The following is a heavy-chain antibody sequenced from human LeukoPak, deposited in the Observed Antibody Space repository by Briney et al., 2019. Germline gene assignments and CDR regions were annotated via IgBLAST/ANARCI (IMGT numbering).Heavy chain of an antibody. CDR2: ISAGGGTTT. D-gene: IGHD5-18*01. CDR1: GFTFGTYA. Sequence: GGSLRLSCAASGFTFGTYAMSWVRQAPGKGLEWVSVISAGGGTTTHYADSVKGRFTISRDNSKNTLYLQMNSLRAEDTAVYYCAKDTASSWWYFDLWGRGTLVTVSS. CDR3: AKDTASSWWYFDL. J-gene: IGHJ2*01. V-gene: IGHV3-23*01.